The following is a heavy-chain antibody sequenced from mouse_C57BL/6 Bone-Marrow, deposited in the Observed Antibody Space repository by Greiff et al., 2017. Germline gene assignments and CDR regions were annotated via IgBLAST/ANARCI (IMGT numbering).Heavy chain of an antibody. D-gene: IGHD1-1*01. CDR3: ARGGVTVVEGNYAMDY. Sequence: VQLQQPGAELVKPGASVKMSCKASGYTFTSYWITWVKQRPGQGLEWIGDIYPGSGSTNYNEKFKSKATLTVDTSSSTAYMQLSSLTSEDSAVYYCARGGVTVVEGNYAMDYWGQGTSVTVSS. V-gene: IGHV1-55*01. J-gene: IGHJ4*01. CDR2: IYPGSGST. CDR1: GYTFTSYW.